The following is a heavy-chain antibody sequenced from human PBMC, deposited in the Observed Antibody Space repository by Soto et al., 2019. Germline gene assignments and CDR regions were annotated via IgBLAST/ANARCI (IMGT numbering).Heavy chain of an antibody. D-gene: IGHD3-10*01. J-gene: IGHJ4*02. CDR3: ATSFGSGSRAFDY. CDR2: FNPILSFS. CDR1: GDTFNFYT. V-gene: IGHV1-69*02. Sequence: QVQLVQSGAEVKKPGSSVKVSCKASGDTFNFYTINWVRQAPGLGLEWMGRFNPILSFSNSALKFQGRVKLTADNSTSTAYTVLSSLRSEDTAIYYCATSFGSGSRAFDYWGQGGLVTVSS.